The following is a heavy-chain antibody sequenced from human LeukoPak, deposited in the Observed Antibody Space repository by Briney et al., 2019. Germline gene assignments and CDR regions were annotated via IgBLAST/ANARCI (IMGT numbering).Heavy chain of an antibody. J-gene: IGHJ4*02. CDR1: GFNFIDNS. CDR3: ARGYCSGTSCYMFAS. D-gene: IGHD2-2*02. CDR2: ISSSNTYI. V-gene: IGHV3-21*01. Sequence: GGSLRLSCAGSGFNFIDNSMHWVRQAPGRGLEWVSSISSSNTYIYYRDSVKGRFTISRDNAKNSLFLQMSSLRDEDTAVYYCARGYCSGTSCYMFASWGQGTRVTVSS.